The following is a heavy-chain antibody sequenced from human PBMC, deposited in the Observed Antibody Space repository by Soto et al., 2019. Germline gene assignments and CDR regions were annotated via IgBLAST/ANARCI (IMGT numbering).Heavy chain of an antibody. CDR3: ARVSATGTRWFDP. D-gene: IGHD6-13*01. CDR2: IHYTGRT. CDR1: GGSINSGAYY. Sequence: SETLSLTCSVSGGSINSGAYYWSWIRHYPGKGREWIGYIHYTGRTYYNPPLESRATISVDTSKKHFSLKLSSVTAADTAVYYCARVSATGTRWFDPWGQGTLVTVSS. V-gene: IGHV4-31*03. J-gene: IGHJ5*02.